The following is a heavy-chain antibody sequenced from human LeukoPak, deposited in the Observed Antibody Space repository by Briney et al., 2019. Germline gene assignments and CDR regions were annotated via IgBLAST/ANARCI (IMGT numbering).Heavy chain of an antibody. V-gene: IGHV4-34*01. CDR2: INHSGST. D-gene: IGHD2-2*01. Sequence: SETLSLTCAVYGGSFSGYYWSWIRQPPGKGLEWIGEINHSGSTNYNPSLKSRVTISVDTSKNQFSLKLSSVTAADTAVYYCARHEKEVCSSTSCPNTLNWFDPWGQGTLVTVSS. J-gene: IGHJ5*02. CDR1: GGSFSGYY. CDR3: ARHEKEVCSSTSCPNTLNWFDP.